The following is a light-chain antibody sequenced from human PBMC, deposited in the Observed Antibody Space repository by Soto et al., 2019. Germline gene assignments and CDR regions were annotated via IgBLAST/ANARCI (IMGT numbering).Light chain of an antibody. CDR1: QSVLYSSNNKNY. V-gene: IGKV4-1*01. CDR2: WAS. J-gene: IGKJ1*01. CDR3: QQYYTTLRT. Sequence: DIVMTQSPESLAVPLGERATINCKSSQSVLYSSNNKNYLAWFQQKPGQPPKLLIYWASTRESGVPDRFSGSGSGTDFTLTICSLQAEDVAVYYCQQYYTTLRTFGQGTKVEIK.